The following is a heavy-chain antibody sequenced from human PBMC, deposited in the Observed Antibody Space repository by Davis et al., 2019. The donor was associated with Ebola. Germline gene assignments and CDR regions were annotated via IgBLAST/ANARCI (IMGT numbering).Heavy chain of an antibody. CDR2: IYPRDSDI. J-gene: IGHJ5*01. V-gene: IGHV5-51*01. CDR1: GYSFTTQW. Sequence: GESLKISCQDSGYSFTTQWIGWVRQKPGKGLEWMAIIYPRDSDIKYTPSFQGQVTISADKSINTAYLQWNSLKASDTAMYYCTKVKHWATGWFGPWAQGTLVTVSS. D-gene: IGHD7-27*01. CDR3: TKVKHWATGWFGP.